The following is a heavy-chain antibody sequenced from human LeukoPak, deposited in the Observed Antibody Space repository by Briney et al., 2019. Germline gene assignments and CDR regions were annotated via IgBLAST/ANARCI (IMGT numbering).Heavy chain of an antibody. D-gene: IGHD1-26*01. CDR3: AKDMLTRQESIVGATILDY. J-gene: IGHJ4*02. CDR1: GFTFSTYG. V-gene: IGHV3-30*02. Sequence: QTGGSLRLSCAASGFTFSTYGMHWVRQAPGKGLEWVAFIRYDKSNKYYADSAKGRFTISRDNSKNTLYLQMNSLRPEDTAVYYCAKDMLTRQESIVGATILDYWGQGTLVTVSS. CDR2: IRYDKSNK.